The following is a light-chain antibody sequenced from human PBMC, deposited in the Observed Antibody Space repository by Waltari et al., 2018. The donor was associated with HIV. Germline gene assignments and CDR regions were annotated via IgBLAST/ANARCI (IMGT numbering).Light chain of an antibody. CDR2: TNN. Sequence: QSVLTQPPSASGTPGQRVTISCSGSSSNIGSNTVNWYHQLPGTAPKLLIYTNNQRPSGVPDRCSGSKSGTSASLAISGLQSEDEADYYCAAWDDSLNTYVFGSGTTVTVL. J-gene: IGLJ1*01. CDR1: SSNIGSNT. V-gene: IGLV1-44*01. CDR3: AAWDDSLNTYV.